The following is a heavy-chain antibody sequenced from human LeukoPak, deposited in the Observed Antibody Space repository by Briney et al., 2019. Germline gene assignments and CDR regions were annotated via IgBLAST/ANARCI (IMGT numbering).Heavy chain of an antibody. CDR1: GGSISSYY. J-gene: IGHJ3*02. CDR3: ARDLSVTPRDDAFDI. D-gene: IGHD5-18*01. Sequence: SETLSLTCTVSGGSISSYYWTWIRQPPGKGLEWIGYIYHSGSTNYNPSLKSRVTISVDTSKNQFSLKLSSVTAADTAVYYCARDLSVTPRDDAFDIWGQGTMVTVSS. CDR2: IYHSGST. V-gene: IGHV4-59*01.